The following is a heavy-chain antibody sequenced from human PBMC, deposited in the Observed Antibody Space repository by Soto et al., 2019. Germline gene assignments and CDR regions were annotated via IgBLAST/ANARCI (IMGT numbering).Heavy chain of an antibody. CDR2: INPILSMS. D-gene: IGHD3-10*01. CDR3: ASSYGSGYRALDY. J-gene: IGHJ4*02. Sequence: QVQLVQSGAEVRKPGSSVKVSCKASGDTFSFYSINWVRQAPGLGLEWMGRINPILSMSNYAQRFQGRVTMNADKSASTANMELSGLRSEDTAIYYCASSYGSGYRALDYWGQGALVTVSS. CDR1: GDTFSFYS. V-gene: IGHV1-69*02.